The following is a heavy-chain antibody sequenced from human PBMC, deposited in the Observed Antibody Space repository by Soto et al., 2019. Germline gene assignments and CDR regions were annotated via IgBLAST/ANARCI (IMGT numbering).Heavy chain of an antibody. V-gene: IGHV4-61*01. CDR2: IYFTGST. CDR3: TRGPPRVQWFDP. Sequence: PSETLSLTCTVSGDAVSSGTYYWSWIRQPPGKGLEWIGHIYFTGSTNYNPSLKSRVTMSLDTSRNQFSLKLSSVTAADTAVYYCTRGPPRVQWFDPWGLGTLVTVSS. CDR1: GDAVSSGTYY. J-gene: IGHJ5*02.